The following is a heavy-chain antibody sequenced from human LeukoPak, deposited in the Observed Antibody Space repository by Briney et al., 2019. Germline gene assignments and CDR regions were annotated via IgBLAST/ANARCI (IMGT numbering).Heavy chain of an antibody. CDR2: ISNSGGTT. D-gene: IGHD2-8*01. Sequence: PGGSLRLSCAASGFTFSSYAMSWVRQAPGKGLEWVSTISNSGGTTYYADSVKGRFTISRDDSENTLYLQMNSLRAEDTAVYYCAKGGCTNGVCYILYYYYMDVWGKGTTVTVSS. V-gene: IGHV3-23*01. CDR3: AKGGCTNGVCYILYYYYMDV. J-gene: IGHJ6*03. CDR1: GFTFSSYA.